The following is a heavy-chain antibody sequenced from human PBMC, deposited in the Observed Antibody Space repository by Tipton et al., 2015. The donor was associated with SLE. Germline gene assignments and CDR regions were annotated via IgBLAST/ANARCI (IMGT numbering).Heavy chain of an antibody. V-gene: IGHV1-18*01. CDR2: ISAYNGNT. J-gene: IGHJ3*02. Sequence: QLVQSGAEVKKPGASVKVSCKASGYTFTSYGISWVRQAPGQGLEWMGWISAYNGNTNYAQKLQGRVTMTTDASTSTAYMELRSLRSDDTAVYYCAREKMDYYDSSGSNDACDIWGQGTMVTVSS. CDR1: GYTFTSYG. CDR3: AREKMDYYDSSGSNDACDI. D-gene: IGHD3-22*01.